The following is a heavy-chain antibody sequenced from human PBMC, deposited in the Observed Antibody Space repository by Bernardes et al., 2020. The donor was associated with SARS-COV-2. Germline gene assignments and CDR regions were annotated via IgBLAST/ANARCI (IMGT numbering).Heavy chain of an antibody. V-gene: IGHV4-4*02. D-gene: IGHD2-15*01. Sequence: SETLSLTCVVSSGSISSDFWWSWVRQAPGKDLEWIGDISHSGNTNYNPSLKSRVTISVDKSKNQFSLKMNSVTAADTARYFCARASCSPRTCNHAYWFDPWGQGTLVTVSS. CDR2: ISHSGNT. CDR1: SGSISSDFW. CDR3: ARASCSPRTCNHAYWFDP. J-gene: IGHJ5*02.